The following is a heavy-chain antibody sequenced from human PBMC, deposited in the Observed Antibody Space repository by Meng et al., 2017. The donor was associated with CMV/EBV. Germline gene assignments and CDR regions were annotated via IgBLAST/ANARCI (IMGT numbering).Heavy chain of an antibody. CDR1: GYSISSGYY. CDR3: ARRGGWFEP. CDR2: IYHSGST. Sequence: GSLRLSCTVSGYSISSGYYWGWIRQPPGKGLEWIGSIYHSGSTYYNPSLKSRVTISVDTSKNQFSLNLTSVTAADTAVYYCARRGGWFEPWGQGTLVTVSS. V-gene: IGHV4-38-2*02. D-gene: IGHD3-16*01. J-gene: IGHJ5*02.